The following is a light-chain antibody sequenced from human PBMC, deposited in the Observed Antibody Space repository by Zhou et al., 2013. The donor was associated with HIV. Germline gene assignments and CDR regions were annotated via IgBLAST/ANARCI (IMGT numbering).Light chain of an antibody. J-gene: IGKJ3*01. CDR1: QSISSW. Sequence: DIQMTQSPSTLSASVGDRVTITCRASQSISSWLAWYQQKPGKAPKLLIYKASSLESGVPSRFSGSGSATEFTLTISSLQPEDFATYYCQQYYSYLSFGPGTKVDIK. CDR2: KAS. V-gene: IGKV1-5*03. CDR3: QQYYSYLS.